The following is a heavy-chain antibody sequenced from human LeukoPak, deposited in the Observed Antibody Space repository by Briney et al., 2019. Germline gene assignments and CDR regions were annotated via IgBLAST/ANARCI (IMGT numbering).Heavy chain of an antibody. J-gene: IGHJ4*02. Sequence: SETLSLTCPVSGGSISSYYWSWIRQPPGKGLEWIGYIYYSGSTNYNPSLKSRVTISVDTSKNQFSLRLNSVTAADTAVYFCARQGWLTLYYFDYWGQGTLVTVSS. CDR1: GGSISSYY. CDR3: ARQGWLTLYYFDY. CDR2: IYYSGST. D-gene: IGHD6-19*01. V-gene: IGHV4-59*08.